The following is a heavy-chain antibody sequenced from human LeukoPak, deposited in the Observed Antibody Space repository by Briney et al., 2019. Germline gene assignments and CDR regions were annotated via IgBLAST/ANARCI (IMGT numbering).Heavy chain of an antibody. CDR1: GGSPSSNSYF. J-gene: IGHJ5*02. CDR3: ARFGYTSGWYWFDP. CDR2: IYYSGST. D-gene: IGHD6-19*01. V-gene: IGHV4-61*01. Sequence: SEALSLTCTVSGGSPSSNSYFWSWIRQPPGKGLEWIGYIYYSGSTTYNPSLNSRVTISVDTSKNQFSLRLSSVTAPDSAVYFCARFGYTSGWYWFDPWGQGTLVIVSS.